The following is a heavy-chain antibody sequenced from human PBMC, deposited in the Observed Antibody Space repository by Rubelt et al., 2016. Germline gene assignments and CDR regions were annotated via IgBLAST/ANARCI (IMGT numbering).Heavy chain of an antibody. CDR3: ARVGGYYDSSGYSRD. CDR2: ISSSGSTI. J-gene: IGHJ4*02. Sequence: GKGLERVSYISSSGSTIYYADSVKGRFTISRDNAKNSLYLQMNSLRAEDTAVYYCARVGGYYDSSGYSRDWGQGTLVTVSS. V-gene: IGHV3-48*03. D-gene: IGHD3-22*01.